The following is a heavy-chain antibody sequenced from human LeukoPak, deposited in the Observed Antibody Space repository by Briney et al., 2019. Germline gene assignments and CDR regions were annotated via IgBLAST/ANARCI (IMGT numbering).Heavy chain of an antibody. Sequence: PGGSLRLSCAASGFTFSGYWMHWVRQAPGKGLVWVSRINSDGSSTSYADSVKGRFTISRDNAKNTLYLQMNSLRAEDTAVYYCARRTELGIIDYWGQGTLVTVSS. CDR1: GFTFSGYW. V-gene: IGHV3-74*01. CDR3: ARRTELGIIDY. D-gene: IGHD7-27*01. CDR2: INSDGSST. J-gene: IGHJ4*02.